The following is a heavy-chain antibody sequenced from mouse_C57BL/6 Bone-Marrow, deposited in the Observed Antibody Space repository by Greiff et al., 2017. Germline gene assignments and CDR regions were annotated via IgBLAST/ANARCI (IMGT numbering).Heavy chain of an antibody. D-gene: IGHD1-1*01. J-gene: IGHJ1*03. V-gene: IGHV1-54*01. CDR2: INPGSGGT. CDR1: GYAFTNYL. CDR3: ARSGVTTVAWYFDV. Sequence: QVQLQQSGAELVRPGTSVKVSCKASGYAFTNYLIEWVKQRPGQGLEWIGVINPGSGGTNYNEKFKGKATLTADKSSSTAYMQLSSLTSEVSAVYFCARSGVTTVAWYFDVWGTGTTVTVSS.